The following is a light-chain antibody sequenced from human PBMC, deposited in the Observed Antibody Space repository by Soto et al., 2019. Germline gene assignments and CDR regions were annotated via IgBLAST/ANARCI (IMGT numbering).Light chain of an antibody. Sequence: IVLTQSPDSLAVSLGERATINCKSSRNALYSSDNKNYLAWYQQKAGQPPKLLIYWASTRESGVPDRFSGGGSGTDFTLTISSLQAEDVAVYYCQHWTTFGQGTKVEIK. CDR1: RNALYSSDNKNY. J-gene: IGKJ1*01. CDR3: QHWTT. CDR2: WAS. V-gene: IGKV4-1*01.